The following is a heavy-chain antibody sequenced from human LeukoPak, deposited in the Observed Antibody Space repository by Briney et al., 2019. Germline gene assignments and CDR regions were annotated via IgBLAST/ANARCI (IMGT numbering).Heavy chain of an antibody. D-gene: IGHD5-18*01. V-gene: IGHV1-69*06. CDR2: IIPIFGTA. J-gene: IGHJ4*02. CDR3: ARDGGYSYGYYFDY. Sequence: GASVKVSCKASGGTFSSYAISWVRQAPGQGLEWMGGIIPIFGTANYAQKFQGRVTITADKSTSTAYMELSSLRSEDTAVYYCARDGGYSYGYYFDYWGQGTLVTVSS. CDR1: GGTFSSYA.